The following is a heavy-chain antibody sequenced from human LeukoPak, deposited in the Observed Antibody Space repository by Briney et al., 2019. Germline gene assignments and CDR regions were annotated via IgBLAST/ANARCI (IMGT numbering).Heavy chain of an antibody. V-gene: IGHV1-69*01. J-gene: IGHJ6*03. CDR1: GGTFSSYA. Sequence: SVTVSCKASGGTFSSYAISWVRQAPGHGLEWMGGIIPIFGTANYAQKFQGRVTITADESTSTAYMELSSLRSEDTAVYYCARGDSGYDHAYYYYYYMDVWGKGTTVTISS. D-gene: IGHD5-12*01. CDR2: IIPIFGTA. CDR3: ARGDSGYDHAYYYYYYMDV.